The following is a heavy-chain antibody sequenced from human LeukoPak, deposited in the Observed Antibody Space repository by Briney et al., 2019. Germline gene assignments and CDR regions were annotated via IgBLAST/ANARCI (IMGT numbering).Heavy chain of an antibody. D-gene: IGHD4-17*01. CDR3: AKDDRMTTVTTLDY. CDR2: IYSGSST. J-gene: IGHJ4*02. V-gene: IGHV3-53*01. Sequence: SGGSLRLSCAASGFTASSNYMSWVRQAPGQGLEWVSVIYSGSSTYYADSVKGRFTISRDNSKNTLYLQMNSLRAEDTAVYYCAKDDRMTTVTTLDYWGQGTLVTVSS. CDR1: GFTASSNY.